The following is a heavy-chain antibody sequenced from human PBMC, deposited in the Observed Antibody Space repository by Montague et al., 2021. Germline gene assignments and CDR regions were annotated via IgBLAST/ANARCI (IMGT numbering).Heavy chain of an antibody. Sequence: SETLSLTCTVSGDSMNTYKWNWIRQPPGKGLEWIGYIYSSGNTNYNPSLTSRVTISVDTSRSQFSLEVRSVTAADTAKYYCAREWSAFDFWGQGIMVTVSS. CDR1: GDSMNTYK. V-gene: IGHV4-59*01. J-gene: IGHJ3*01. CDR3: AREWSAFDF. D-gene: IGHD1-26*01. CDR2: IYSSGNT.